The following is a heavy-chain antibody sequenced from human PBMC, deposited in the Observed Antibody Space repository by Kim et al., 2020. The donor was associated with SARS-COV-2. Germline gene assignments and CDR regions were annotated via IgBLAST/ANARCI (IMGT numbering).Heavy chain of an antibody. V-gene: IGHV3-30-3*01. CDR3: ARGSQQWLVRGAFDI. CDR1: GFTFSSYA. CDR2: ISYDGSNK. D-gene: IGHD6-19*01. J-gene: IGHJ3*02. Sequence: GGSLRLSCAASGFTFSSYAMHWVRQAPGKGLEWVAVISYDGSNKYYADSVKGRFTISRYNSKNTLYLQMNSLRAEDTAVYYCARGSQQWLVRGAFDIWG.